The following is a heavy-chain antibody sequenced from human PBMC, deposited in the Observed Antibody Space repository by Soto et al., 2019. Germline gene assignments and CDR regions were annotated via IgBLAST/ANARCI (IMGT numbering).Heavy chain of an antibody. Sequence: QVQLVESGGGVVQPGRSLRLSCAASEFTFSNYGMHWVRQAPGKGLEWVAVILNDGSNRYHADSVKDRFTISRDNSKNTLYLQKASLRADEKVVYYCTRDDEYSGNGMDVWGQGTKVTVS. CDR2: ILNDGSNR. V-gene: IGHV3-33*01. D-gene: IGHD3-10*01. CDR3: TRDDEYSGNGMDV. CDR1: EFTFSNYG. J-gene: IGHJ6*02.